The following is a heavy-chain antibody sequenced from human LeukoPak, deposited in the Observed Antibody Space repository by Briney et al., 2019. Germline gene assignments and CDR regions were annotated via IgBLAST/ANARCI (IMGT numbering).Heavy chain of an antibody. J-gene: IGHJ4*02. D-gene: IGHD1-26*01. CDR2: IWYDGSNK. V-gene: IGHV3-33*01. CDR3: AREPSGSYETALDY. Sequence: GGSLRLSCAASGFTFSSYGMHWVRQAPGKGLEWVAVIWYDGSNKYYADSVKGRFTISRDNSKNTLYLQMNSLRAEDTAVYYCAREPSGSYETALDYWGQGTLVTVPS. CDR1: GFTFSSYG.